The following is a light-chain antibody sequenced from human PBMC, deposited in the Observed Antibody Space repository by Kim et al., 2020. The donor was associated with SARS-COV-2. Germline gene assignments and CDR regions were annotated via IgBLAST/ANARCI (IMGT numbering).Light chain of an antibody. CDR1: QGISSF. CDR3: QQFQSYPYT. Sequence: SASLGDRVTNPCRASQGISSFLAWFQQKPEKAPEHLIYAASTLQSGVPSRFSGSGSGTEYSLTITGLQPEDFATYFCQQFQSYPYTFGQGTKLEI. V-gene: IGKV1-9*01. CDR2: AAS. J-gene: IGKJ2*01.